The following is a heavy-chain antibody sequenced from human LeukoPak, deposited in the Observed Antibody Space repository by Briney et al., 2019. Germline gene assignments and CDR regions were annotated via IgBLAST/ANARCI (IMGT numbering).Heavy chain of an antibody. CDR3: ARDAGVYYYDSSGYFDY. J-gene: IGHJ4*02. CDR2: IWYDGSNK. V-gene: IGHV3-33*01. Sequence: GGSLRLSCAASGFTFSSYGMHWVRQAPGKGLEWVAVIWYDGSNKYYADSVKGRFTISRDNSKNTLYLQMNSLRAEDTAVYYCARDAGVYYYDSSGYFDYWGQGTLVTVSS. CDR1: GFTFSSYG. D-gene: IGHD3-22*01.